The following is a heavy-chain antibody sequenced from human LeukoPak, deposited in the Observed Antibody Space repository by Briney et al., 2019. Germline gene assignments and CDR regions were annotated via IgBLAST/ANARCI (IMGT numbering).Heavy chain of an antibody. CDR3: AREWALIFLFPGRARGRAV. CDR1: GFTFSSYA. Sequence: LRLSCAASGFTFSSYAMHWVRQAPGKGLEWVAVISYDGSNKYYADSVKGRFTISRDNSKNTLYLQMNSLRAEDTAVYYCAREWALIFLFPGRARGRAVGAQGPTVPVPS. CDR2: ISYDGSNK. V-gene: IGHV3-30-3*01. D-gene: IGHD2-21*01. J-gene: IGHJ6*02.